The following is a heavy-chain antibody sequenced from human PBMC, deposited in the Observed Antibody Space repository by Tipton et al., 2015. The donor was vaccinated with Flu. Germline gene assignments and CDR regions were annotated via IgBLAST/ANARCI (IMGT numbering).Heavy chain of an antibody. V-gene: IGHV4-38-2*02. CDR3: ARDPSLGMPDYFDY. J-gene: IGHJ4*02. CDR1: GYSISSGYY. D-gene: IGHD2-2*01. CDR2: IYNSKYT. Sequence: TLSLTCAVSGYSISSGYYWGWIRQPPGKGLEWIGYIYNSKYTKYNPSLESRVTISADTSKKQFSLRLRSVTAADTAVYYCARDPSLGMPDYFDYWGQGTLVTASS.